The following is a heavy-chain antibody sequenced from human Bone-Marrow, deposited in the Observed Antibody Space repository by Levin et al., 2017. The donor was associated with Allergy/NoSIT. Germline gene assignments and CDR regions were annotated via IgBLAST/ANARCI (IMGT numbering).Heavy chain of an antibody. J-gene: IGHJ4*02. CDR2: IIPSLGIT. D-gene: IGHD2-2*01. CDR3: AGGKGECTSSTCYLSFEY. Sequence: GGSLRLSCKASGGTFSSYTISWVRQAPGRGLEWMGRIIPSLGITNYAQNFQGRVTITADKSTSTAYMELSSLRFEDTAVYYCAGGKGECTSSTCYLSFEYWGQGTLVTVSS. V-gene: IGHV1-69*02. CDR1: GGTFSSYT.